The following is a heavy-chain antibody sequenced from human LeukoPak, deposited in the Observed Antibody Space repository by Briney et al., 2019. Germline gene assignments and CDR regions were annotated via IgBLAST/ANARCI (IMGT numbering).Heavy chain of an antibody. J-gene: IGHJ5*02. D-gene: IGHD2-2*01. CDR3: ARSYCSSTSCRLKTNWFDP. CDR1: GDSIGSSSYY. Sequence: PSETLSLTCNVSGDSIGSSSYYWSWIRVPPGKGLEWIGSIYYAGSTYYNPSLKSRVTLSVDTSTNHFSLNIKSVTAADTAMYYCARSYCSSTSCRLKTNWFDPWGQGTLVTVSS. V-gene: IGHV4-39*02. CDR2: IYYAGST.